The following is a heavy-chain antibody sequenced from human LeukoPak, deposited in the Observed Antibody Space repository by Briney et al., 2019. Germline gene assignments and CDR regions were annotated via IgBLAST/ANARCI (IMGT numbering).Heavy chain of an antibody. Sequence: GRSLRLSCAASEVTFDDYGMHWVRQAPGKGLEWVSGISWNSGSIGYADSVKGRFTISRDNAKSTLYLQMNSLRPEDMDLYYCTKASGYSSGSIDYWGQGTLVTVSS. J-gene: IGHJ4*02. V-gene: IGHV3-9*03. CDR1: EVTFDDYG. CDR2: ISWNSGSI. D-gene: IGHD5-18*01. CDR3: TKASGYSSGSIDY.